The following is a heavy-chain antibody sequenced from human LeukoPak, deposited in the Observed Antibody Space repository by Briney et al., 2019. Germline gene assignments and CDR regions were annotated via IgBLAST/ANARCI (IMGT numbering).Heavy chain of an antibody. D-gene: IGHD3-22*01. V-gene: IGHV3-30*03. CDR1: GFTFSSYG. Sequence: PGGSLRLSCAASGFTFSSYGMHWVRQAPGKGLEWVAVISYDGSNKYYADSVKGRFTISRDNSKNTLYLQMNSLRAEDTAVYYCARETIYYYDSSGYSDWGQGTLVTVSS. CDR3: ARETIYYYDSSGYSD. J-gene: IGHJ4*02. CDR2: ISYDGSNK.